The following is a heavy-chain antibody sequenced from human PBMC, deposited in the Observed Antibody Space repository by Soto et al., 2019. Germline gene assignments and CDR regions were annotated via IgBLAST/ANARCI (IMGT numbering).Heavy chain of an antibody. Sequence: SETLSLTCTVSGGSVSSGSYYWSWIRQPPGKGLEWIGYIYYSGSTNYNPSLKSRVTISVDTSKNQFSLKLSSVTAADTAVYYCAREGYYDSSGYYHNWFDPWGQGTLVTVSS. CDR1: GGSVSSGSYY. V-gene: IGHV4-61*01. J-gene: IGHJ5*02. D-gene: IGHD3-22*01. CDR3: AREGYYDSSGYYHNWFDP. CDR2: IYYSGST.